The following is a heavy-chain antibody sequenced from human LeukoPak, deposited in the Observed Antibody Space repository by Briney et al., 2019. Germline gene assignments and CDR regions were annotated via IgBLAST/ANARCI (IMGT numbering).Heavy chain of an antibody. CDR3: ARGGWYLYDALDI. D-gene: IGHD6-19*01. V-gene: IGHV3-74*01. J-gene: IGHJ3*02. CDR1: GFTFKNSW. CDR2: MDADGSNT. Sequence: GGSLRLSCVASGFTFKNSWMHWVRPAPGKGLVWVSRMDADGSNTHYVDSVKGRFTISRDNAKDTLYLQMNSLRVEDTAVYYCARGGWYLYDALDIWGQGTLVTVSS.